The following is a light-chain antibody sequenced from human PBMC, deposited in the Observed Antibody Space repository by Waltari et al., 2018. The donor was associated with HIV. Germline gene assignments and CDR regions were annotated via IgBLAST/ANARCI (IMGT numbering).Light chain of an antibody. J-gene: IGLJ3*02. CDR1: SSNIGSNT. CDR3: AAWDDSLNAWV. CDR2: NNN. V-gene: IGLV1-44*01. Sequence: QSVVTQPPSASGTPGQRVNISCSGSSSNIGSNTINWFQQLPGTAPKLLIYNNNLRPSVVPDRFSGSKSGTSASLAISGLQSDDEADFYCAAWDDSLNAWVFGGGTKLTVL.